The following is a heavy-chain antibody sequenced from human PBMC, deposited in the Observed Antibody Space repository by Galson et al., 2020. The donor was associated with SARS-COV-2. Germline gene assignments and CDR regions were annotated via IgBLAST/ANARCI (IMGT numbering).Heavy chain of an antibody. CDR2: INAGGTTT. V-gene: IGHV3-74*01. Sequence: GESLKISCAASGFTFSSSWMHWVRQSPEKGLMWVSHINAGGTTTTYADSVMGRFTVSRDNAKNTLYLHMNNLRSEDTALYFCARGTFGSGFLWGQGTLVIVSS. D-gene: IGHD3-3*01. CDR1: GFTFSSSW. CDR3: ARGTFGSGFL. J-gene: IGHJ4*02.